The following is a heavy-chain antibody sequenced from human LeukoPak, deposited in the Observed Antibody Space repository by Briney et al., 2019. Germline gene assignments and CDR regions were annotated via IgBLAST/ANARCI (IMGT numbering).Heavy chain of an antibody. D-gene: IGHD4-17*01. J-gene: IGHJ4*02. CDR2: IFNDGST. Sequence: SETLSLTCTVSGYSISSNYYWGWIRQPPGKGLEWIGNIFNDGSTYYNPSLKSRVTISVDTSKNQFSLKLSSVTAADTAVYYCARDRGYGDYSDYWGQGTLVTVSS. CDR1: GYSISSNYY. V-gene: IGHV4-38-2*02. CDR3: ARDRGYGDYSDY.